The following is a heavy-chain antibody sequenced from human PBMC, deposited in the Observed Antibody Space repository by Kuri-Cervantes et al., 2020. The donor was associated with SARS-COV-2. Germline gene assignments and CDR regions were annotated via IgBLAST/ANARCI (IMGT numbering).Heavy chain of an antibody. J-gene: IGHJ4*02. V-gene: IGHV4-34*01. CDR3: ARSPPPIVGAPFDY. CDR2: INHSGTT. CDR1: GGSFRGYY. D-gene: IGHD1-26*01. Sequence: SQTLSLTCAVYGGSFRGYYWNWIRQPPGKGLEWIGEINHSGTTNYNPSLKSRVTISVDTSKSQFSLNLTSVTAADTAVYYCARSPPPIVGAPFDYWGQGTRVNGAS.